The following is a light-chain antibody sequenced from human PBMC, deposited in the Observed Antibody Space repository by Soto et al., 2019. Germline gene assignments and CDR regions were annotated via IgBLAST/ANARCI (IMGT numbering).Light chain of an antibody. Sequence: QSVLTQPPSASGSPGQSVTISCTGTSSDVGGYNYVSWYQQHPGKAPKLMIYEVSKRPSGVPDRFSGSKSGNTASLTVSGLQAEDEADYYCSSYAGSNQPHYVSGTGTKVTVL. J-gene: IGLJ1*01. V-gene: IGLV2-8*01. CDR1: SSDVGGYNY. CDR3: SSYAGSNQPHYV. CDR2: EVS.